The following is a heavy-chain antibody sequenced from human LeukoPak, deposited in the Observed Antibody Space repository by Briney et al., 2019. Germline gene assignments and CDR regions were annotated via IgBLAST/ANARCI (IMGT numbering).Heavy chain of an antibody. Sequence: SETLSLTCTVSGYSISSGYYWGWIRQPPGKGLEWIGSIYHSGSTYYNPSLKSRVTISVDTSKNQFSLKLSSVTAADTAVYYCARVAAYCGGDCYSGFDYRGQGTLVTVSS. CDR1: GYSISSGYY. CDR2: IYHSGST. V-gene: IGHV4-38-2*02. J-gene: IGHJ4*02. CDR3: ARVAAYCGGDCYSGFDY. D-gene: IGHD2-21*02.